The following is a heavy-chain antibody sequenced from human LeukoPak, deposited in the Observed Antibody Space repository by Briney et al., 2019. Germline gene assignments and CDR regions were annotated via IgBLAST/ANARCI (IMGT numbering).Heavy chain of an antibody. CDR2: IGTGDDR. V-gene: IGHV3-23*01. CDR3: AKNVPGRAIDY. Sequence: GGSLRLSCVASGFTFSSSAMSWVRQAPGKGLEWVSTIGTGDDRYYTDSVKGRFTISRDNSKNTLYLQMSSLRAEDTAAYYCAKNVPGRAIDYWGQGTLVTVSS. D-gene: IGHD2-15*01. CDR1: GFTFSSSA. J-gene: IGHJ4*02.